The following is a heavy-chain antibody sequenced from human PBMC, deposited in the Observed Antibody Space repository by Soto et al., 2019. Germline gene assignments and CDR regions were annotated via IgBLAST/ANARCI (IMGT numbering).Heavy chain of an antibody. D-gene: IGHD1-26*01. J-gene: IGHJ5*02. Sequence: SGTLSLTCTVSGGSISSGGYYWSWIRQNPGKGLEWIGYIYYSGSTYYNPSLKSLVTISVYTSKNPFSLKLSSVTAADTAVYYCSRALEFHTGIVINPPWFDPWGQGTLVTVSS. CDR3: SRALEFHTGIVINPPWFDP. CDR1: GGSISSGGYY. CDR2: IYYSGST. V-gene: IGHV4-31*01.